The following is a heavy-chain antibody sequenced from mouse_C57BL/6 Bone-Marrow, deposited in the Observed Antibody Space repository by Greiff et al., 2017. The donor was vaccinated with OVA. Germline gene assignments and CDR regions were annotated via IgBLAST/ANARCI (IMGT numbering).Heavy chain of an antibody. J-gene: IGHJ4*01. CDR3: VRYYGLYAMDY. CDR2: IRSKSNNYAT. V-gene: IGHV10-1*01. D-gene: IGHD1-1*01. Sequence: EVKLMESGGGLVQPKGSLKLSCAASGFSFNTYAMNWVRQAPGKGLEWVARIRSKSNNYATYYADSVKDRFTISRDDSESMLYLQMNNLKTEDTAMYYCVRYYGLYAMDYWGQGTSVTVSS. CDR1: GFSFNTYA.